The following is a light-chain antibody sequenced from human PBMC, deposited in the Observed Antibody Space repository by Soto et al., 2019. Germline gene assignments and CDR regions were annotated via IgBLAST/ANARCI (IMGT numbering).Light chain of an antibody. CDR3: QQYNNWPGT. CDR1: QSVSSK. J-gene: IGKJ1*01. Sequence: EIVLTPSPGTPSVSPREKTTLSCRASQSVSSKLAWYQQKPGQAPRLLFYGASTGATGIPARFSGSGSETEFTLSISSLQSEDFAVYYCQQYNNWPGTFGQGTKVDIK. CDR2: GAS. V-gene: IGKV3-15*01.